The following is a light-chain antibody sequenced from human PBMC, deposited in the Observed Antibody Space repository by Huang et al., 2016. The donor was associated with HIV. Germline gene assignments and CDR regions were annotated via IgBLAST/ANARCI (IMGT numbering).Light chain of an antibody. Sequence: DIVLTQSPATLSLSPGQRATLSCRASQNINNYLVWYQQKTGQAPRLLIYESFNRATGIPARVSGSGSGTDFTLTINTLEPEDFAVYYCQQRGAWPLTFGGGTKVEIK. CDR2: ESF. CDR3: QQRGAWPLT. V-gene: IGKV3-11*01. CDR1: QNINNY. J-gene: IGKJ4*01.